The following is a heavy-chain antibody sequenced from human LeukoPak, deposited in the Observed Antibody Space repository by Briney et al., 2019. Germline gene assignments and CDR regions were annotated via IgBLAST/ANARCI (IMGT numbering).Heavy chain of an antibody. V-gene: IGHV3-15*01. CDR2: IKSKTDGGTT. CDR3: PPADTATAFDI. Sequence: QSGGSLRLSCAASGFTFSNAWMSWVRQAPGKGLEWVGRIKSKTDGGTTDYAAPVKGRFTISRDDSKNTLYLQMNSLKTEDPAVYCCPPADTATAFDIWGQGTMVTVSS. D-gene: IGHD5-18*01. CDR1: GFTFSNAW. J-gene: IGHJ3*02.